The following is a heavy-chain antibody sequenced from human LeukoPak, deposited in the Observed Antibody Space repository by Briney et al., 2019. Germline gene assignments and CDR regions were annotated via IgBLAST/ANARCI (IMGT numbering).Heavy chain of an antibody. CDR3: ARHIGGGIEDMDV. J-gene: IGHJ6*03. D-gene: IGHD3-16*02. V-gene: IGHV4-59*08. CDR1: GGSIGTYY. CDR2: IYVTGT. Sequence: SETLSLTCTVSGGSIGTYYWSWVRQSPGTGLEWIGYIYVTGTRYNPYLQSRVTISVDRPRNQFFLKMTSVTAPDTAVYYCARHIGGGIEDMDVWGRGTKVTVSS.